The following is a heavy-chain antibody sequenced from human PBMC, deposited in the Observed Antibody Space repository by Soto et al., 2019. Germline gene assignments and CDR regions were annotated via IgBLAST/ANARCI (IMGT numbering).Heavy chain of an antibody. J-gene: IGHJ5*02. CDR2: IYYSGST. D-gene: IGHD3-10*01. Sequence: SETLSLTCTVSGGSISSYYWIWIRQPPGKGLEWIGYIYYSGSTNYNPSLKSRVTISVDTSKNQFSLKLSSVTAADTAVYYCARHLRVRGVNPSFDPWCQGTLVNSPQ. CDR1: GGSISSYY. CDR3: ARHLRVRGVNPSFDP. V-gene: IGHV4-59*08.